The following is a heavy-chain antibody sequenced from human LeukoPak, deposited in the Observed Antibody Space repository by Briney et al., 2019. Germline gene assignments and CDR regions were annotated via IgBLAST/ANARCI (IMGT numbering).Heavy chain of an antibody. D-gene: IGHD6-6*01. J-gene: IGHJ4*02. Sequence: GASVKVSCKTSGYTFTNYGISWVRQAPGQGLEWMGWISTNNGNTNYAQKLQGRVTMTTDTSTSTAFMELRTLRSDDTAVYYCARAVPYSSSLDFDYWGQGTLVTVSS. V-gene: IGHV1-18*01. CDR1: GYTFTNYG. CDR2: ISTNNGNT. CDR3: ARAVPYSSSLDFDY.